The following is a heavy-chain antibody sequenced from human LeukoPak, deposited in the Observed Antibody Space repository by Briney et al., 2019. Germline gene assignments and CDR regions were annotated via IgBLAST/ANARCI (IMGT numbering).Heavy chain of an antibody. CDR1: GGGSISSTSYY. CDR3: ARDTVWLRFLKTLYYFDY. J-gene: IGHJ4*02. V-gene: IGHV4-39*07. CDR2: IYYSGSA. Sequence: SETLSLTCTVSGGGSISSTSYYWGWIRQPPGKGLEWIGSIYYSGSAYYNPSLKSRVTISIDTSKNQFSLKLSSLTAADTAVYYCARDTVWLRFLKTLYYFDYWGQGTLVTVSS. D-gene: IGHD5-12*01.